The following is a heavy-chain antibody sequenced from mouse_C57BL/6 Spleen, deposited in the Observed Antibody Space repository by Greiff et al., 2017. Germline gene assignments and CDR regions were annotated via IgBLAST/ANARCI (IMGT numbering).Heavy chain of an antibody. D-gene: IGHD2-4*01. CDR3: AKKGITGDYAMDY. CDR1: GFSLTSYG. Sequence: QVQLQQSGPGLVQPSQSLSITCTVSGFSLTSYGVHWVRQSPGKGLEWLGVIWRGGSTDYNAAFMSRLSITKDNSKSQVFFKMNSLQADDTAIYYCAKKGITGDYAMDYWGQGTSVTVSS. V-gene: IGHV2-5*01. CDR2: IWRGGST. J-gene: IGHJ4*01.